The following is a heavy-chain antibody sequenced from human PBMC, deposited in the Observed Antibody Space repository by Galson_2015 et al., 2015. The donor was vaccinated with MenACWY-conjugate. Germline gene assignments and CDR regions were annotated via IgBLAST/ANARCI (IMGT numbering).Heavy chain of an antibody. CDR2: ISSSSTI. CDR1: GFTFSSYR. J-gene: IGHJ4*02. CDR3: ARDMSSGYPAIFDY. D-gene: IGHD3-22*01. V-gene: IGHV3-48*04. Sequence: SLRLSCAASGFTFSSYRMNWVRQAPGKGLEWVSYISSSSTIYYADSVKGRFTISRDNAKNSLYLQMNSLRAEDTAVYYCARDMSSGYPAIFDYWGQGTLVTVSS.